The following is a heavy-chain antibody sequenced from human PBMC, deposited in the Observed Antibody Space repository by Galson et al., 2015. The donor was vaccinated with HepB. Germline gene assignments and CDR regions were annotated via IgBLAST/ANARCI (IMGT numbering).Heavy chain of an antibody. Sequence: TLSLTCTVSGGSVSSGPYYWSWIRQPAGKGLEWIGHMYTNGRTYYNPSLKSRVSVSVDMSKNQFSLKLGSVTAADTAVYYCASGYVSLADCGGDCYVAYWGQGTLVTVSS. J-gene: IGHJ4*02. CDR3: ASGYVSLADCGGDCYVAY. CDR1: GGSVSSGPYY. V-gene: IGHV4-61*09. CDR2: MYTNGRT. D-gene: IGHD2-21*01.